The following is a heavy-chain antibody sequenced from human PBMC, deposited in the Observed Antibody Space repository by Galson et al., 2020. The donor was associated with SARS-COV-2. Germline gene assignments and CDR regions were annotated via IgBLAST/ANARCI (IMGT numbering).Heavy chain of an antibody. CDR3: ARRSGNYVIGYYFDY. CDR2: IYYSGST. D-gene: IGHD3-10*02. J-gene: IGHJ4*02. CDR1: GGSISSRSYY. Sequence: ETSETLSLTCTVSGGSISSRSYYWGWIRQPPGKGLQWIGSIYYSGSTYYNPSLKSRVTISVDTSKNQFSLKLSSVTAADTAVYYCARRSGNYVIGYYFDYWGQGTRVTVSS. V-gene: IGHV4-39*01.